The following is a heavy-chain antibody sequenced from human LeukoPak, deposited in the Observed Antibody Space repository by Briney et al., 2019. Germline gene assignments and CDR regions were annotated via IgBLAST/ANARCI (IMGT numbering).Heavy chain of an antibody. CDR1: GDTFSNYA. J-gene: IGHJ4*02. CDR2: ILPIIGAA. CDR3: ARAHFSAYTGSE. D-gene: IGHD3-16*01. Sequence: GASVKVFCKASGDTFSNYAIYWVRQAPGQGLEWVGGILPIIGAAKNGQKLQGRVTFTADESTSTVYMELSSLRSEDTAIYYCARAHFSAYTGSEWGQGTLVTVSS. V-gene: IGHV1-69*13.